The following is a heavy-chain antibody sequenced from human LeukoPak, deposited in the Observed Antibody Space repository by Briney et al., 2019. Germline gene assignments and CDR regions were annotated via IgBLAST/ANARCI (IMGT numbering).Heavy chain of an antibody. D-gene: IGHD5-24*01. CDR3: AREGGDGYNYFDY. Sequence: GGTLRLSCAASGFTFNSYGMSWVRQAPGKGLEWVSLIYSGGSTYYADSVKGRFTISRDNAKNSLYLQMNSLRAEDTAVYYCAREGGDGYNYFDYWGQGTLVTVSS. CDR2: IYSGGST. V-gene: IGHV3-66*01. J-gene: IGHJ4*02. CDR1: GFTFNSYG.